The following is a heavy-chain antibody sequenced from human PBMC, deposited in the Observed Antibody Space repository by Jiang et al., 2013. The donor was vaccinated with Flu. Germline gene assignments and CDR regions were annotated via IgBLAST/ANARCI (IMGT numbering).Heavy chain of an antibody. CDR1: GYTFTSYY. D-gene: IGHD3-3*01. CDR2: INPSGGST. J-gene: IGHJ4*02. V-gene: IGHV1-46*01. CDR3: AREFRYYDFWSGYFDY. Sequence: GAEVKKPGASVKVSCKASGYTFTSYYMHWVRQAPGQGLEWMGIINPSGGSTSYAQKFQGRVTMTRDTSTSTVYMELSSLRSEDTAVYYCAREFRYYDFWSGYFDYWGQGTLVTVSS.